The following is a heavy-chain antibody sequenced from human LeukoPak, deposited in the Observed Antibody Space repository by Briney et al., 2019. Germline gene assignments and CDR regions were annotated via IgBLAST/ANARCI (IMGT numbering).Heavy chain of an antibody. D-gene: IGHD3-22*01. CDR2: IWYDGSYQ. CDR3: ARRLVVITTRIDAFDI. J-gene: IGHJ3*02. Sequence: GGSLRLSCAASGFTFSSYGMHWVRQAPGKGLEWVAVIWYDGSYQYYADSVRGRFTISRDNSKNTLYLQMNSLRAEDTAVYYCARRLVVITTRIDAFDIWGQGTMVTISS. CDR1: GFTFSSYG. V-gene: IGHV3-33*01.